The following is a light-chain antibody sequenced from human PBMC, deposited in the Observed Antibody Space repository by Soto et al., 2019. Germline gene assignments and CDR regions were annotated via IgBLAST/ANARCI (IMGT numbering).Light chain of an antibody. Sequence: DIQMTQSPSSVSASVGDRVTITCRASQGISSYLAWYQQRPGKAPKLLIYAASTWQSGVPSRFSGSGSGTDFTLTITSLQPDDFATYYCQQYNSYPWTFGQGTKVDIK. J-gene: IGKJ1*01. CDR1: QGISSY. CDR3: QQYNSYPWT. V-gene: IGKV1-16*01. CDR2: AAS.